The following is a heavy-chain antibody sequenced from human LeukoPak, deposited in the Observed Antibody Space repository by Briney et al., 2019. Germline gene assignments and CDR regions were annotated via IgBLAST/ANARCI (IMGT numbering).Heavy chain of an antibody. J-gene: IGHJ4*02. CDR1: GFTFSSYW. Sequence: GSLILSCAASGFTFSSYWMHWVRQAPGKGLVWVSRINSDGRITSYADSVKGRFTISRDNAKNTLYLQMNNLRAEDTAVYYCARDFNIRTPYYFDCWGQGTLVTVSS. CDR3: ARDFNIRTPYYFDC. D-gene: IGHD2/OR15-2a*01. V-gene: IGHV3-74*01. CDR2: INSDGRIT.